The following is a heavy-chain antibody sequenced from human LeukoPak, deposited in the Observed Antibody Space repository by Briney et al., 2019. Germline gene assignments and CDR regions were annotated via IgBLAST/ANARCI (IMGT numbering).Heavy chain of an antibody. CDR1: GDSISSYY. CDR3: ARLTRLSTSPDRYYLDY. V-gene: IGHV4-4*09. Sequence: SETLSLTCTVSGDSISSYYWSWIRQPPGKGLEWIGYIYTSGGTNYIPSLKGRVTISIDTSKDQFSLKLSSVTAADSAVYYCARLTRLSTSPDRYYLDYWGQGTLVTVSS. D-gene: IGHD6-6*01. J-gene: IGHJ4*02. CDR2: IYTSGGT.